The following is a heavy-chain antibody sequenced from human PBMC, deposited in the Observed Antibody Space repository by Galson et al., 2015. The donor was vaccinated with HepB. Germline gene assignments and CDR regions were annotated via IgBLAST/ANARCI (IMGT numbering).Heavy chain of an antibody. V-gene: IGHV1-69*13. CDR2: IIPIFGIA. Sequence: SVKVSCKASGSTFSSYAISWVRQAPGQGLEWMGGIIPIFGIANYAQKFQGRVTITADESTSTAYMELSSLRSEDTAVYYCARLTGIAAAGTSIDYWGQVTLVTVSS. J-gene: IGHJ4*02. CDR1: GSTFSSYA. D-gene: IGHD6-13*01. CDR3: ARLTGIAAAGTSIDY.